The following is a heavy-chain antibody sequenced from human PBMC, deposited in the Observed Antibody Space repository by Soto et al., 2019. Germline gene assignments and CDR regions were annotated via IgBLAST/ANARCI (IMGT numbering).Heavy chain of an antibody. V-gene: IGHV4-39*01. CDR2: IYYSGST. D-gene: IGHD5-18*01. CDR1: GGSISSSSYY. J-gene: IGHJ4*02. Sequence: ETLSLTCTVSGGSISSSSYYWGWIRQPPGKGLEWTGSIYYSGSTYYNPSLKSRVTISVDTSKNQFSLKLSSVTAADTAVYYCARRGDTAMVFDYWGQGTLVTVSS. CDR3: ARRGDTAMVFDY.